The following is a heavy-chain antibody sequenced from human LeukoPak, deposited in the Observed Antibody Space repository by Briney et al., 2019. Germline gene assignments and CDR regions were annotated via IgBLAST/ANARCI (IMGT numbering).Heavy chain of an antibody. J-gene: IGHJ4*02. CDR1: GFTFSTYG. V-gene: IGHV3-33*06. Sequence: PGGSLRLSCAAAGFTFSTYGMHWVRQAPGKGLDWVAVIWYDGSSKYYADAVKGRFTISSVNSKNTLYLQMNSLRAEDTAVYYCAKGSYYYGSGSYYNPQDYWGQGALVTVSS. D-gene: IGHD3-10*01. CDR2: IWYDGSSK. CDR3: AKGSYYYGSGSYYNPQDY.